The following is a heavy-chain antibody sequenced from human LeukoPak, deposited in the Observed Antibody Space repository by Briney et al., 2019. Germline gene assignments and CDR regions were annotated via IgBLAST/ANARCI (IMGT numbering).Heavy chain of an antibody. CDR3: ARRGDGGYNSGFDY. D-gene: IGHD5-24*01. Sequence: SETLSLTCAVSGYSISSGYYWGWIRQPPGKGLEWIGSIYHFGSTYYNPSLKSRVTISVDTSKNQFSLKLSSVTAADTAVYYCARRGDGGYNSGFDYWGQGTLVTVSS. CDR2: IYHFGST. V-gene: IGHV4-38-2*01. CDR1: GYSISSGYY. J-gene: IGHJ4*02.